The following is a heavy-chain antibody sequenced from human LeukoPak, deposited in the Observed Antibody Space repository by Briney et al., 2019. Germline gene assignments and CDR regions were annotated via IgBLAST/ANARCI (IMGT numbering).Heavy chain of an antibody. CDR2: ISDSGAGT. V-gene: IGHV3-23*01. Sequence: GGSLRLSCAASGFSFSTYAMSWLRQAPGKGPEWVSGISDSGAGTYYPDSVKGRFTISRDNSKNTVYLQMNSLRVDDTAVYYCAIAKGPTDIVVAAAGVFGYWGRGALVTVSS. D-gene: IGHD6-19*01. CDR3: AIAKGPTDIVVAAAGVFGY. CDR1: GFSFSTYA. J-gene: IGHJ4*02.